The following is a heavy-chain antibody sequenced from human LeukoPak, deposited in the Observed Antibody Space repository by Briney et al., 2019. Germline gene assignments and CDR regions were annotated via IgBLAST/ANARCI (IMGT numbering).Heavy chain of an antibody. CDR2: IHGGGGA. V-gene: IGHV3-23*01. Sequence: AGGSLRLSCAAYGFTFTSYAMSWVRQAAGKGLDWLSAIHGGGGAFYSHSVRGRFTISSDTSKNTLYLQMNSPRAEDTALYYCAKAQKYTSDLDYWGQGTLVTVSS. CDR1: GFTFTSYA. J-gene: IGHJ4*02. D-gene: IGHD6-19*01. CDR3: AKAQKYTSDLDY.